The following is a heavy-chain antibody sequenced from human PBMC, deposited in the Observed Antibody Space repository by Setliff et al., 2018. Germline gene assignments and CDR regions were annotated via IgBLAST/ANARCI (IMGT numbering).Heavy chain of an antibody. D-gene: IGHD5-12*01. CDR2: IYHSGTA. CDR1: GGSISSSNW. V-gene: IGHV4-4*02. CDR3: ARGGTFRYFDF. Sequence: SETLSLTCAVSGGSISSSNWWNWVRQPPGKGLEWIGEIYHSGTATYNPSLKSRVTVTVDTSKNQFSLRLNSVTAADTAVYYCARGGTFRYFDFWGQGTLVTVSS. J-gene: IGHJ4*02.